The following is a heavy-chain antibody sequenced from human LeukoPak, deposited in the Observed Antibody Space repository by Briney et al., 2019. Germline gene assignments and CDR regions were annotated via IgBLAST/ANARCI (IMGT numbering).Heavy chain of an antibody. D-gene: IGHD3-9*01. CDR2: ITSSGDDT. CDR3: VKDWTTYYDVLTGYYNYFDY. CDR1: GFTFSSCA. V-gene: IGHV3-64D*06. J-gene: IGHJ4*02. Sequence: GGSLRLSCSASGFTFSSCAMHWVRQAPGKGLEYVSSITSSGDDTYYADSLKGRFTISRDNSKNMLYLQMSSLRGDDTAVYYCVKDWTTYYDVLTGYYNYFDYWGQGNLVTVSS.